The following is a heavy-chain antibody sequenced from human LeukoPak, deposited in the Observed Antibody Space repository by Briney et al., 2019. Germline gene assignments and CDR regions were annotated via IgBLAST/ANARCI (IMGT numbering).Heavy chain of an antibody. Sequence: PSETLSLTCIVSGGSIGSFYWSWIRQPPGKGLEWIAYIHHSGDTSHNPSLKSRVTISVDTSKTQFSLKLSSVTAADTAVYFCARGSTIFGFQHWGQGTLVTVSS. CDR1: GGSIGSFY. D-gene: IGHD3-3*01. J-gene: IGHJ1*01. CDR2: IHHSGDT. CDR3: ARGSTIFGFQH. V-gene: IGHV4-59*01.